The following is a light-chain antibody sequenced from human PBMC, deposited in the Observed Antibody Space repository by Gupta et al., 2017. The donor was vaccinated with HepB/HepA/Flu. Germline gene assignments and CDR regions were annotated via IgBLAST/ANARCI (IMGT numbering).Light chain of an antibody. Sequence: QSVLTQPPSVSAAPGQKVIISCSGSSSNIGNNYVSWYQQLPGTAPKLLIYDNNKRPSGISDRFSGSKSGTSATLGITGLQTGDEADYYCGTWHSSLDARVFGGGTKLTVL. CDR3: GTWHSSLDARV. CDR1: SSNIGNNY. J-gene: IGLJ3*02. V-gene: IGLV1-51*01. CDR2: DNN.